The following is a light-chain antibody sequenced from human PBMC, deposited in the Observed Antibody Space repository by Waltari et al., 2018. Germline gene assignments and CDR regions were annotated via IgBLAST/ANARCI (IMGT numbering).Light chain of an antibody. CDR3: QKFGSSFVT. CDR2: GTS. V-gene: IGKV3-20*01. J-gene: IGKJ3*01. CDR1: QRVDINY. Sequence: EVVLTQSPDTLSLSPGERATLSCRASQRVDINYLAWHQQKPGQAPRLLISGTSKRATGIPDRFSGSGSGTDFTLTISRLEPEDFAVYYCQKFGSSFVTFGPGTKVDIK.